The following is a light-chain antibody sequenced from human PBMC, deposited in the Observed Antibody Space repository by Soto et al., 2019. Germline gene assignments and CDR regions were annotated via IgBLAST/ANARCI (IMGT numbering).Light chain of an antibody. J-gene: IGKJ1*01. CDR1: QSVSSSY. Sequence: EIVLTQSPGTLSLSPGERATLSCRASQSVSSSYLAWYQQKPGQAPRLLMYGASSRATGIPDRFSGSGSGTDFTLAISRLEPEYFAVYYCQQYGSSPQTFGQGTKVEIK. CDR3: QQYGSSPQT. CDR2: GAS. V-gene: IGKV3-20*01.